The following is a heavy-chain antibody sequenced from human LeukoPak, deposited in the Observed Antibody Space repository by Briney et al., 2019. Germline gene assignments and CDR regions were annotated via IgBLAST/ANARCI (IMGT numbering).Heavy chain of an antibody. V-gene: IGHV3-23*01. D-gene: IGHD5-24*01. Sequence: GGSLRLSCAASGFTFSTFAMTWVRQGPGKGLEWVSSIDGSGAGTYYADSVKGRFSISRDNSKSTLYLQMYSLTAGDTAVYYCAKGKGYNNQDWFDPWGQGTLVTVSS. CDR2: IDGSGAGT. CDR3: AKGKGYNNQDWFDP. CDR1: GFTFSTFA. J-gene: IGHJ5*02.